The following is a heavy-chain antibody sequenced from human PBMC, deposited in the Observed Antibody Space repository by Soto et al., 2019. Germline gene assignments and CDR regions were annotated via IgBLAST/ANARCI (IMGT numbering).Heavy chain of an antibody. Sequence: HSETLSLTCAVSGASISGSYYYWAWLRQSPGKGPEWIGSVFYTGFTSYNPSLESRVSVSVDTSKSQFSLKLSAVTAADTAVYYCATSQKGYNWNCFDHWGQGALVTVSS. V-gene: IGHV4-39*01. J-gene: IGHJ4*02. CDR2: VFYTGFT. CDR1: GASISGSYYY. CDR3: ATSQKGYNWNCFDH. D-gene: IGHD1-20*01.